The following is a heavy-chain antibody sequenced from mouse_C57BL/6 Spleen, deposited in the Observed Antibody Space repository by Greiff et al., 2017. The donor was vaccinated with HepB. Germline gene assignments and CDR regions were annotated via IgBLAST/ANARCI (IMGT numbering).Heavy chain of an antibody. CDR1: GYTFTSYG. Sequence: VHLVESGAELARPGASVKLSCKASGYTFTSYGISWVKQRTGQGLEWIGEIYPRSGNTYYNEKFKGKATLTADKSSSTAYMELRSLTSEDSAVYFCARSSYGNYLYFDYWGQGTTLTVSS. J-gene: IGHJ2*01. CDR3: ARSSYGNYLYFDY. V-gene: IGHV1-81*01. D-gene: IGHD2-1*01. CDR2: IYPRSGNT.